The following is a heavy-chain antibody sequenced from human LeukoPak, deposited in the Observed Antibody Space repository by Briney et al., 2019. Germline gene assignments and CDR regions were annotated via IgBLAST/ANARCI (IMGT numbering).Heavy chain of an antibody. CDR2: IYYSGST. V-gene: IGHV4-59*01. CDR3: ARVRSYPSNYDPLFDY. D-gene: IGHD4-11*01. CDR1: GGSISSYY. Sequence: SETLSLTCTVSGGSISSYYWSWIRQPPGKGLEWIGYIYYSGSTNYNPSLKSRVTISVDTSKNQFSLKLSSVTAADTAVYYCARVRSYPSNYDPLFDYWGQGTLVTVSS. J-gene: IGHJ4*02.